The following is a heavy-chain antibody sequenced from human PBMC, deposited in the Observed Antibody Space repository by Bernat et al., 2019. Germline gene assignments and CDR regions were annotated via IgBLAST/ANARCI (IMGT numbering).Heavy chain of an antibody. CDR3: AKDGGDYGFFDY. Sequence: EVQLLESGGGLVQPGGSLRLSCAASGFTFSTYGMNWVRQAPGKGLEWVSGISDSGGSSYYADSVKGRFTISRDNSKNTVFLQMNSLRAEDTAVYYCAKDGGDYGFFDYWGLGTLVTVSS. J-gene: IGHJ4*02. V-gene: IGHV3-23*01. D-gene: IGHD4-17*01. CDR1: GFTFSTYG. CDR2: ISDSGGSS.